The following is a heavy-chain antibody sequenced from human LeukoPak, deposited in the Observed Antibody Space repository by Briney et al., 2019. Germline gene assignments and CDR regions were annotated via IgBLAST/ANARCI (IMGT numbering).Heavy chain of an antibody. CDR3: ATGDSFE. CDR2: INNYGVRT. J-gene: IGHJ4*02. V-gene: IGHV3-74*03. Sequence: PGGSLTLPCSASGFPFDNHWMQWLRQAPGKGLAGVSRINNYGVRTPYAASVKGRFTISRDNAKNTQYLQMNSLKVDETGVYYCATGDSFEWGQGTLVTVS. CDR1: GFPFDNHW. D-gene: IGHD2-21*02.